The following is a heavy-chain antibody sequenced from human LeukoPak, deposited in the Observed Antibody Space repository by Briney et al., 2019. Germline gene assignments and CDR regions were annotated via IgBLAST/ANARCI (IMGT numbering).Heavy chain of an antibody. Sequence: QSGGSLRLSCAASGFTFSNYWMSWVRQAPGKGLEWVANIKQDGSEKYYVDSVKGRFTISRDNAKNSLYLQMNSLRAEDTAVYYWARQYFDYGGREPWSPSPQ. J-gene: IGHJ4*02. CDR1: GFTFSNYW. V-gene: IGHV3-7*03. CDR3: ARQYFDY. CDR2: IKQDGSEK.